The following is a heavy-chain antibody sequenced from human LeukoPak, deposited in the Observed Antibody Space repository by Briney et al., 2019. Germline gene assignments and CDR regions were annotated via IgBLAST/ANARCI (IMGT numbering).Heavy chain of an antibody. CDR3: AKDGFEFEDSGGWGAFDI. CDR2: IYYSGST. V-gene: IGHV4-39*06. D-gene: IGHD3-22*01. CDR1: GGSISSSSYY. J-gene: IGHJ3*02. Sequence: SETLSLTCTVSGGSISSSSYYWGWIRQPPGKGLEWIGSIYYSGSTYYNPSIKSRVTISVDTSKNQFTLKLSSVTAADTAVYYCAKDGFEFEDSGGWGAFDIWGQGTMVTVSS.